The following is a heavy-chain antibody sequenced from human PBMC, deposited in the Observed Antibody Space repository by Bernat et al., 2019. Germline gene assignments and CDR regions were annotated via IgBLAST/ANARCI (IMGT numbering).Heavy chain of an antibody. D-gene: IGHD2-2*01. J-gene: IGHJ2*01. CDR3: TKDLHVPVDYRYFDP. CDR2: ISSTDNT. CDR1: GFTFRTSD. V-gene: IGHV3-23*01. Sequence: EVQLLESGGDLVQPGGSLRLSCAASGFTFRTSDMSWVRQAPGKGLEWVSGISSTDNTYYAHSMKGRFTISRDSSKNTLYLQMNGLRVEDTASYYCTKDLHVPVDYRYFDPWGRCTLVIVSS.